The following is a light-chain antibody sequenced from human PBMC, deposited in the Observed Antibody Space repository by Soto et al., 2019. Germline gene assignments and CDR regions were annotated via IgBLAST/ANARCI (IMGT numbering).Light chain of an antibody. CDR1: QSVRSNY. V-gene: IGKV3-20*01. CDR3: QQYGGSPWT. J-gene: IGKJ1*01. CDR2: GAS. Sequence: EIVLTQSPGTLSLSPGERATLACRASQSVRSNYLAWYQQKPGQAPRLLIYGASSRATGIPDRFSGSGSGTDFTLTISTLEPEDFAMYYCQQYGGSPWTFGQGTKVDNK.